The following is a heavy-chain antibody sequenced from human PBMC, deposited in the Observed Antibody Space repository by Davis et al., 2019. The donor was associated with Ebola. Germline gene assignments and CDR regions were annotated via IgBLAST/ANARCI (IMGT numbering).Heavy chain of an antibody. D-gene: IGHD4-17*01. CDR2: ISSSSSYI. CDR3: ASSAGDPDAFDI. Sequence: PGGSLRLSCAASGFTFSSYSMNWVRQAPGKGLEWVSSISSSSSYIYYADSVKGRFTISRDNAKNSLYLQMNSLRAEDTAVYYCASSAGDPDAFDIWGQGTMVTVSS. J-gene: IGHJ3*02. V-gene: IGHV3-21*01. CDR1: GFTFSSYS.